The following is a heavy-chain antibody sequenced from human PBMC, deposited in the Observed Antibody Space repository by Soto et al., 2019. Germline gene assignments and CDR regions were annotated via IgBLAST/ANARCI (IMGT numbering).Heavy chain of an antibody. J-gene: IGHJ3*02. V-gene: IGHV4-30-4*01. CDR1: GGSISSGDYY. CDR3: ARDPITIFGVVLTHDAFDI. D-gene: IGHD3-3*01. Sequence: PSETLSLTCTVSGGSISSGDYYWSWIRQPPGKGLEWIGYIYYSGSTYYNPSLKSRVTISVDTSKNQFSLKLSSVTAADTAVYYCARDPITIFGVVLTHDAFDIWGQGTMVTVS. CDR2: IYYSGST.